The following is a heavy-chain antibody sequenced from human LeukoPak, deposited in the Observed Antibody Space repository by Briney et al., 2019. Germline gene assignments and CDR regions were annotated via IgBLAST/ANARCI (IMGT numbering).Heavy chain of an antibody. CDR1: GDSLTSGTFY. Sequence: SETLSHTRTVTGDSLTSGTFYSAWPPHPRGKGREWITTVYYTGSTYYNPSLKSRVTIPIDTSKNQFSLKLRSVVAPDTALYYCARHSGSGSLSRPFDPWGRGRLVSVSS. J-gene: IGHJ5*02. CDR3: ARHSGSGSLSRPFDP. CDR2: VYYTGST. V-gene: IGHV4-39*01. D-gene: IGHD3-10*01.